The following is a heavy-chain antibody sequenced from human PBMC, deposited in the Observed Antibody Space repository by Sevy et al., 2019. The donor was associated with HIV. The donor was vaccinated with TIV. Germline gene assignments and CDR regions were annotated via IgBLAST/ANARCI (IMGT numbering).Heavy chain of an antibody. D-gene: IGHD2-15*01. CDR1: GGSISSYY. CDR2: IYYSGST. Sequence: SETLSLTCTVSGGSISSYYWSWIRQPPGKGLEWIGYIYYSGSTNYNPSLKSRVTISVDTSKNQFSLKLSSVTAADTAVYYCARDGYCSGVSCHSGTAFDIWGQGTMVTVSS. V-gene: IGHV4-59*01. CDR3: ARDGYCSGVSCHSGTAFDI. J-gene: IGHJ3*02.